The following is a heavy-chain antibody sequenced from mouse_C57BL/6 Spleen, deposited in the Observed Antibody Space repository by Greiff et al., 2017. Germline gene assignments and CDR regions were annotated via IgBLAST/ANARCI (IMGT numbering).Heavy chain of an antibody. CDR1: GFTFSSYT. CDR3: ARRGYYGSSYYAMDY. V-gene: IGHV5-9*01. Sequence: EVQRVESGGGLVKPGGSLKLSCAASGFTFSSYTMSWVRQTPEKRLEWVATISGGGGNTYYPDSVKGRFTISRDTAKNTLYLQMSSMRSEDTALYYWARRGYYGSSYYAMDYWGQGTSVTVSS. J-gene: IGHJ4*01. D-gene: IGHD1-1*01. CDR2: ISGGGGNT.